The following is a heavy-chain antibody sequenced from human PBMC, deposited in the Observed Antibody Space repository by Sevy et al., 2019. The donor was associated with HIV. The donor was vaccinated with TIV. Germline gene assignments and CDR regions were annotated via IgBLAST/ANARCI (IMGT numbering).Heavy chain of an antibody. CDR3: ARDAGYSTGWYAGY. CDR1: GFSISPYA. V-gene: IGHV3-30*09. D-gene: IGHD6-19*01. J-gene: IGHJ4*02. Sequence: GESLKISCAASGFSISPYAFHWVRQAPGKGLEWVALMSYDGSTRYYADPAKGRFAISKDNSKNTLYLQMNSLRIEDTAVIYCARDAGYSTGWYAGYWGQGTLVTVSS. CDR2: MSYDGSTR.